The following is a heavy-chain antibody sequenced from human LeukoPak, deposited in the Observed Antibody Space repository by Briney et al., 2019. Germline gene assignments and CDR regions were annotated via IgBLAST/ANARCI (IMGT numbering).Heavy chain of an antibody. CDR2: INPSGGST. CDR1: GYTFTGYY. CDR3: ARGPGGSGWYGGWFDP. D-gene: IGHD6-19*01. V-gene: IGHV1-46*01. J-gene: IGHJ5*02. Sequence: ASVKVSCKASGYTFTGYYMHWVRQAPGQGLEWMGIINPSGGSTSYAQKFQGRVTMTRDTSTSTVYMELSSLRSEDTAVYYCARGPGGSGWYGGWFDPWGQGTLVTVSS.